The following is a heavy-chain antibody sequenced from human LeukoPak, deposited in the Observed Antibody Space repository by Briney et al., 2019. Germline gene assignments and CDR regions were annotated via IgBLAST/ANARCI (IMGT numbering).Heavy chain of an antibody. V-gene: IGHV3-30*03. D-gene: IGHD6-19*01. CDR1: GFTLSSYV. CDR3: ATGSGWYSPDY. J-gene: IGHJ4*02. Sequence: GGSLRLSCAASGFTLSSYVMHWVRQAPGKGLEWMAFISYDGSNKYYADSVKGRFTISRDNSKNMLYLQMNSLRAEDTAVYYCATGSGWYSPDYWGQGTLVTVSS. CDR2: ISYDGSNK.